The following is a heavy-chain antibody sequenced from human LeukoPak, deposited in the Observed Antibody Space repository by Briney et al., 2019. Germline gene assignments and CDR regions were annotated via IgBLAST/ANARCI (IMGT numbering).Heavy chain of an antibody. V-gene: IGHV4-39*07. CDR3: ARDPHMVRGVSH. Sequence: SETLSLTCTVSGGSISSSSYYWGWIRQPPGKGLEWIGSIYYSGSTYYNPSLKSRVTISVDTSKNQFSLKLSSVTAADTAVYYCARDPHMVRGVSHWGQGTLVTVSS. CDR2: IYYSGST. CDR1: GGSISSSSYY. J-gene: IGHJ4*02. D-gene: IGHD3-10*01.